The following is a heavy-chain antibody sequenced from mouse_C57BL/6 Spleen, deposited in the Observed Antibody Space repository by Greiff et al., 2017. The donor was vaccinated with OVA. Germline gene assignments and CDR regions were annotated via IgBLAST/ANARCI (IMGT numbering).Heavy chain of an antibody. Sequence: QVQLQQPGAELVKPGASVKLSCKASGYTFTSYWMHWVKQRPGQGLEWIGMIHPNSGSTNYNEKFKSKATLTVDKSSSTAYMQLSSLTSEDSAVYYCARSDITTVEDWFAYWGQGTLVTVSA. V-gene: IGHV1-64*01. CDR3: ARSDITTVEDWFAY. J-gene: IGHJ3*01. D-gene: IGHD1-1*01. CDR1: GYTFTSYW. CDR2: IHPNSGST.